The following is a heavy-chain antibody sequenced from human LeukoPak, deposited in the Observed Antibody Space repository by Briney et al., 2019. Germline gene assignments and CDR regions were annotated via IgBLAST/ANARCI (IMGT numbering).Heavy chain of an antibody. D-gene: IGHD6-13*01. Sequence: ASMKVSCKASGYTFTGYHIHWARQAPGQGLEWMGWINPNSGGTNFAQKFQGRVTMTRDTSISTTYMELSSLNSDDTAVYYCARSRYGYSTSWFSYWGQGTLVTVSS. CDR3: ARSRYGYSTSWFSY. CDR2: INPNSGGT. CDR1: GYTFTGYH. V-gene: IGHV1-2*02. J-gene: IGHJ4*02.